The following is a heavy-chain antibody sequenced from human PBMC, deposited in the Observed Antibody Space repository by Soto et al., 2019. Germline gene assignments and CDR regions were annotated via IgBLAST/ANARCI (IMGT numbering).Heavy chain of an antibody. CDR1: GYTFTSYD. Sequence: ASVKVSCKASGYTFTSYDINWVRQATGQGLEWMGWMNPNSGNTGYAQKFQGRVTMTRNTSISTAYMELSSLRSEDTAVHYCAMRLAARPPFHYYGMDVWGQGTTVTVSS. CDR3: AMRLAARPPFHYYGMDV. V-gene: IGHV1-8*01. J-gene: IGHJ6*02. D-gene: IGHD6-6*01. CDR2: MNPNSGNT.